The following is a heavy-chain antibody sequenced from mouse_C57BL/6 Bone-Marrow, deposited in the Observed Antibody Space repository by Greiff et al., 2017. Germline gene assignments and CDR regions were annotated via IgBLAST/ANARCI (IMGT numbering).Heavy chain of an antibody. CDR2: IRSKSNNYAT. J-gene: IGHJ3*01. V-gene: IGHV10-1*01. CDR3: VRHYYGSSFF. D-gene: IGHD1-1*01. CDR1: GFSFNTYA. Sequence: EVKVVESGGGLVQPKGSLKLSCAASGFSFNTYAMNWVRQAPGKGLEWVARIRSKSNNYATYYADSVKDRFTISRDDSESMLYLQMNNLKTEDTAMYYCVRHYYGSSFFGGQGTLVTVSA.